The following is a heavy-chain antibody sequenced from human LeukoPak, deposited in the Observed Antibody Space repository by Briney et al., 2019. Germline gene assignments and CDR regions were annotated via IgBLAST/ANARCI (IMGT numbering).Heavy chain of an antibody. CDR1: GYTFTGYY. V-gene: IGHV1-2*02. Sequence: ASVKVSCKASGYTFTGYYMHWVRQAPGQGLEWMGWINPNSGGTNYAQKFQGRVTMTRDTSISTAYMELSRLRSDDTAVYYCARDLNAFNAFDIWGQGTVVTVSS. CDR3: ARDLNAFNAFDI. J-gene: IGHJ3*02. CDR2: INPNSGGT. D-gene: IGHD2-2*01.